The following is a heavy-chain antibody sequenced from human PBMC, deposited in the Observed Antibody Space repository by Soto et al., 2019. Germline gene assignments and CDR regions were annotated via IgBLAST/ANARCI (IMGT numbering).Heavy chain of an antibody. CDR1: GGSFNDYY. J-gene: IGHJ4*02. CDR2: IYYSGST. D-gene: IGHD3-10*01. Sequence: SETLSLTCAVYGGSFNDYYWSWIRQPPGKGLEWIGYIYYSGSTNYNPSLKSRVTISVDTSKNQFSLKLSSVTAADTAVYYCARHSVYYYGSGSYYNALDYWGQGTLVTVSS. CDR3: ARHSVYYYGSGSYYNALDY. V-gene: IGHV4-59*08.